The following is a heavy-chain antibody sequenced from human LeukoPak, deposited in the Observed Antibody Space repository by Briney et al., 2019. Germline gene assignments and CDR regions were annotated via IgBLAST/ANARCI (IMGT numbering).Heavy chain of an antibody. CDR1: GFTFSSYA. V-gene: IGHV3-30-3*01. CDR3: ATFSPVDSGSYPH. D-gene: IGHD3-10*01. Sequence: GGSLRLSCAASGFTFSSYAMHWVRQAPGKGLEWVAVISYDGSNKYYADSVKGRFTISRDNAKNSLYLQMDSLRADDTAVYYCATFSPVDSGSYPHWGQGTLVIVSS. CDR2: ISYDGSNK. J-gene: IGHJ4*02.